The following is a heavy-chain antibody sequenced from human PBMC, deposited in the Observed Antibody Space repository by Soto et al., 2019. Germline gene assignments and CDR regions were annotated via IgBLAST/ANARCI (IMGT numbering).Heavy chain of an antibody. CDR2: INPNSGGT. CDR1: GYTFTGYY. CDR3: AREGYCSSTSCDDNLFDY. D-gene: IGHD2-2*01. J-gene: IGHJ4*02. V-gene: IGHV1-2*04. Sequence: GASVKVSCKASGYTFTGYYMHWVRQAPGQGLEWMGWINPNSGGTNYAQKFQGWVTTTRDTSISTAYMELSRLRSDDTAVYYCAREGYCSSTSCDDNLFDYWGQGTLVTVSS.